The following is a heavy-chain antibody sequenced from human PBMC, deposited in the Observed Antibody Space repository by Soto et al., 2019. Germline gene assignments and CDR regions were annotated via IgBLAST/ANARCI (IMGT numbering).Heavy chain of an antibody. D-gene: IGHD5-12*01. CDR1: GYTFTSYG. J-gene: IGHJ3*02. CDR3: ARDRGDRGYDWSDDFDS. V-gene: IGHV1-18*01. Sequence: ASVKVSCKASGYTFTSYGISWVRQAPGQGLEWMGWISAYNGNTNYAQKLQGRVTMTTDTSTSTAYMELRSLRADDTAVYYCARDRGDRGYDWSDDFDSWGQGIIVNVSS. CDR2: ISAYNGNT.